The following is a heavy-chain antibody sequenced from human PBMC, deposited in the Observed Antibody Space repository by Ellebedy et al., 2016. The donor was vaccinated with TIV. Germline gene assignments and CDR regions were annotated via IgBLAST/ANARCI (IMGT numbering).Heavy chain of an antibody. D-gene: IGHD1-26*01. CDR1: EDTFSNYE. Sequence: AASVKVSCKASEDTFSNYEINWVRQAFGQGLEWMVWMNPKSGNTGYAQEFQGRLTMTRNTSISTAYMELSSLKSEDTALYYCATQGATGFDYWGQGSLVTVSS. J-gene: IGHJ4*02. CDR3: ATQGATGFDY. CDR2: MNPKSGNT. V-gene: IGHV1-8*01.